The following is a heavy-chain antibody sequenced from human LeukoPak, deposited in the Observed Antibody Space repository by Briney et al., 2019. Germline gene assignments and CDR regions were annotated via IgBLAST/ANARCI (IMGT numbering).Heavy chain of an antibody. CDR2: IRSKANSYAT. J-gene: IGHJ4*02. Sequence: GGSLRLSCAASGFTFSGSAMHWVRQASGKGLEWVGRIRSKANSYATAYATSVKGRFTISRDDSKNTAYLQMNSLKTEDTAVYYCTIQYSSSSDGPRDYWGQGTLVTVSS. CDR3: TIQYSSSSDGPRDY. V-gene: IGHV3-73*01. CDR1: GFTFSGSA. D-gene: IGHD6-6*01.